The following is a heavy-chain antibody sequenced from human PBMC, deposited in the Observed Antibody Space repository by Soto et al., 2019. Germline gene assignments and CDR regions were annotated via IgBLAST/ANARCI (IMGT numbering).Heavy chain of an antibody. J-gene: IGHJ5*02. Sequence: GESLKISCKGSGYSFTSYWIGRVRQMPGKGLEWMGIIYPGDSDTRYSPSFQGQVTISADKSISTAYLQWSSLKASDTAMYYCARQKTYYYDSSGYGLDPWGQGTLVTVSS. CDR2: IYPGDSDT. V-gene: IGHV5-51*01. CDR1: GYSFTSYW. CDR3: ARQKTYYYDSSGYGLDP. D-gene: IGHD3-22*01.